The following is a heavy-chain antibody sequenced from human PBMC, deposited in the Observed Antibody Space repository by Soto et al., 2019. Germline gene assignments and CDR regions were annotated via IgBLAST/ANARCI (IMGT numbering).Heavy chain of an antibody. V-gene: IGHV1-69*13. D-gene: IGHD3-3*01. CDR2: IIPIFGTA. CDR1: GGTFSSYA. Sequence: ASVKVSCKASGGTFSSYAISWVRQAPGQGLEWMGGIIPIFGTANYAQKFQGRVTITADESTSTAYMELSSLRSEDTAVYYCVRFGVAGWGYYYYGMDVWGQGTTVTVSS. J-gene: IGHJ6*02. CDR3: VRFGVAGWGYYYYGMDV.